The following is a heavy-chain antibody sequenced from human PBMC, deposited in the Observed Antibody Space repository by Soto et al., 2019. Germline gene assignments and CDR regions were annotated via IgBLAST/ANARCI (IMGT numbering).Heavy chain of an antibody. Sequence: PGGSLRLSCSASGFTFSSYCMSWVRQAPGKGLEWVANIKQDGSEKYYVDSVKGRFTISRDNAKNSLYLQMNSLRAEDTAVYYCARDLAARPGYWGQGTLVTVSS. CDR3: ARDLAARPGY. V-gene: IGHV3-7*01. CDR2: IKQDGSEK. J-gene: IGHJ4*02. D-gene: IGHD6-6*01. CDR1: GFTFSSYC.